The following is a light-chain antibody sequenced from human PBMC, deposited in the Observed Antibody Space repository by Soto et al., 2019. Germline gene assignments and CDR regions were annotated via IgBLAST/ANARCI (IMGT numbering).Light chain of an antibody. CDR3: ATWDNSLSSVI. Sequence: QSVLTQPPSVSAAPGQKVNISCSGSSSNIGNDYVSWYQQVPGTAPKLLIYDNDKRPSGITDRISGSKSGTSATLGITGLQTGDEADYHFATWDNSLSSVIFGGGTKLTVL. J-gene: IGLJ2*01. CDR1: SSNIGNDY. CDR2: DND. V-gene: IGLV1-51*01.